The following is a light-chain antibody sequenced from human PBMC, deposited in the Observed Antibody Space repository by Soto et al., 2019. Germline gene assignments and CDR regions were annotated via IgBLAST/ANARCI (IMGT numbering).Light chain of an antibody. V-gene: IGLV2-23*01. J-gene: IGLJ1*01. CDR3: CSFARGSSYV. CDR2: EGS. Sequence: QSVLPQPASVSGSPGQSITISCTGTSSDVGSYNLVSWYQQHPGKAPKLIISEGSERPSGVSTRFSGSKSGNTASLTISGLQAEDEADYYCCSFARGSSYVFGTGTKVTVL. CDR1: SSDVGSYNL.